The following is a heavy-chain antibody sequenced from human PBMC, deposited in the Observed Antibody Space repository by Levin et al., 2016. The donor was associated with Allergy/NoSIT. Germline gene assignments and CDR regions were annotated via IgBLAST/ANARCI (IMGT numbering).Heavy chain of an antibody. J-gene: IGHJ4*02. D-gene: IGHD6-13*01. CDR3: VKDPPRGLVAAAGKGGHY. Sequence: GESLKISCSASGFTFSSYAMHWVRQAPGKGLEYVSAISSNGGSTYYADSVKGRFTISRDNSKNTLYLQMSSLRAEDTAVYYCVKDPPRGLVAAAGKGGHYWGQGTLVTVSS. CDR2: ISSNGGST. V-gene: IGHV3-64D*06. CDR1: GFTFSSYA.